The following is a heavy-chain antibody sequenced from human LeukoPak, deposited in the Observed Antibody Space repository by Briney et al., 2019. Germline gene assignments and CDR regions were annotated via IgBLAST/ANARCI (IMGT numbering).Heavy chain of an antibody. J-gene: IGHJ4*02. V-gene: IGHV3-23*01. CDR3: AKDTYPTHIVVVPAAIPFDY. D-gene: IGHD2-2*01. Sequence: GGSLRLSCAASGFTFSSYAMSWVRQAPGKGLEWVSAISGSGGSTYYADSVKGRFTISRDNSKNTLYLRMNSLRAEDTAVYYCAKDTYPTHIVVVPAAIPFDYWGQGTLVTVSS. CDR1: GFTFSSYA. CDR2: ISGSGGST.